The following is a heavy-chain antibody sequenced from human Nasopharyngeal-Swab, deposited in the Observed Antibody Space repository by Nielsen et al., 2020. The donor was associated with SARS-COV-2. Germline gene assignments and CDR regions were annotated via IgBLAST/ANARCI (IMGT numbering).Heavy chain of an antibody. Sequence: SETLSLTCAVYGGSFSGYYWSWIRQPPGKGLEWIGEINHSGSTNYNPSLKSRVTISVDTSKNRFSLKLSSVTAADTAVYYCARKRRYDYFLDYWGQGTLVTVSS. CDR1: GGSFSGYY. V-gene: IGHV4-34*01. J-gene: IGHJ4*02. CDR3: ARKRRYDYFLDY. D-gene: IGHD2/OR15-2a*01. CDR2: INHSGST.